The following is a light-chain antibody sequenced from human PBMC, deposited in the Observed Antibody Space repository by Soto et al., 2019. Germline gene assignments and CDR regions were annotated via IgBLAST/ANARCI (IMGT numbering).Light chain of an antibody. CDR3: QQLNTYPPT. V-gene: IGKV1-9*01. CDR2: AAS. Sequence: IQLTQSPSSLSASVGDRVIITCRASQGISSYLAWYQQKPRKAPKLLIYAASTLQSGVPSRFSGSGSATDFALTISSLQPEDFATYYCQQLNTYPPTFGQGTKVDIK. J-gene: IGKJ1*01. CDR1: QGISSY.